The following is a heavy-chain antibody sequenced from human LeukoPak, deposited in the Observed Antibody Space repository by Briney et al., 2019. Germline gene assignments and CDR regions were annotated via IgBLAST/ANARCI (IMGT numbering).Heavy chain of an antibody. CDR3: ARGGTLEYFQH. CDR2: ISSSGSTI. CDR1: GFTFSSYE. J-gene: IGHJ1*01. Sequence: GGSLRLSCAASGFTFSSYEMNWVRQAPGKGLEWVSYISSSGSTIYYADSVKGRFTISRDNAKNSLYPQMNSLRAEDTAVYYCARGGTLEYFQHWGQGTLVTVSS. V-gene: IGHV3-48*03.